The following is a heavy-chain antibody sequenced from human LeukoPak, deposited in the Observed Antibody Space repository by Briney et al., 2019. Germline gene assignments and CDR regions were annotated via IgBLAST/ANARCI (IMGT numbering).Heavy chain of an antibody. D-gene: IGHD3-16*01. V-gene: IGHV3-43D*03. CDR2: ISWHGETT. Sequence: GGSLRISCAASGFPFDDYGMLWVRQGPGKGLEWVSFISWHGETTYYSDSVKGRFTISRDSSKNSLYLQMNSLRTEDTGFYYCVCLGLGGLSLDWGQGTLVTVSS. CDR3: VCLGLGGLSLD. J-gene: IGHJ4*02. CDR1: GFPFDDYG.